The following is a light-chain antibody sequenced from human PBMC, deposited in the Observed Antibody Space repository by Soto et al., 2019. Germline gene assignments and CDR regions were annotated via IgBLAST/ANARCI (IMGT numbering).Light chain of an antibody. CDR2: GAF. Sequence: EIGLTQSPDTLSLSPGERATLSCRASQSVSSNYLAWYPQKPGQAPRLLIYGAFTSATGIPDRFSGSESGTDFTLNISRLESEDVAVYYCQQYCSSARTFGQGTRLEI. CDR1: QSVSSNY. V-gene: IGKV3-20*01. J-gene: IGKJ2*01. CDR3: QQYCSSART.